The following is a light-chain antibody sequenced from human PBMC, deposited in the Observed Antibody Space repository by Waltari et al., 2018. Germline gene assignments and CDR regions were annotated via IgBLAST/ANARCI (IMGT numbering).Light chain of an antibody. J-gene: IGKJ5*01. Sequence: DIVMTQSPDSLAVSLGERATINCKSSHGVFPSNNRNYLAWYQHKPGQPPKLLFYWASTRDSGVPDRFSGSGSGTDFTLTISSLQAEDVAVYYCQQYLSAPFTFGQGTRLEIK. CDR1: HGVFPSNNRNY. V-gene: IGKV4-1*01. CDR3: QQYLSAPFT. CDR2: WAS.